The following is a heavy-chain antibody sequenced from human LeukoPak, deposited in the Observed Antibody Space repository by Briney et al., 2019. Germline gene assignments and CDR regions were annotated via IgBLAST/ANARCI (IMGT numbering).Heavy chain of an antibody. CDR3: ARDNSPLVPTNFDY. V-gene: IGHV1-18*01. D-gene: IGHD5-12*01. Sequence: ASVKVSCKASGYXFNEYGFSWVRQAPGQGLEWMGGISDYNGKRNYAQKFQGRVTMTTDTSTSTVFMELRSLRSDDTAVYYCARDNSPLVPTNFDYWGQGTLVTVSS. CDR1: GYXFNEYG. CDR2: ISDYNGKR. J-gene: IGHJ4*02.